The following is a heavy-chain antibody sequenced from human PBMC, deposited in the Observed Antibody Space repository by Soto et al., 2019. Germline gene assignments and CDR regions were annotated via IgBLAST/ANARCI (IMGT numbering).Heavy chain of an antibody. CDR3: ARAADYDIQED. CDR1: GGTFSSYT. CDR2: IIPILGIA. D-gene: IGHD3-9*01. Sequence: QVQLVQSGAEVKKPGSSVKVSCKASGGTFSSYTISWVRQAPGQGLEWMGRIIPILGIANYAQKFQVRVTITADKSTSTAYMELSSLRSEDTAVYYCARAADYDIQEDWGQGTLVTVSS. J-gene: IGHJ4*02. V-gene: IGHV1-69*02.